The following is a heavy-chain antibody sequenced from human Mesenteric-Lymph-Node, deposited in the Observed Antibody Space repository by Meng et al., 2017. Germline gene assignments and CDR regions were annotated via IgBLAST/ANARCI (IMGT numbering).Heavy chain of an antibody. J-gene: IGHJ4*02. V-gene: IGHV3-7*01. CDR3: ARGSLED. CDR2: IKPDGIDK. CDR1: GFTFSVDW. Sequence: GDSLKISCATSGFTFSVDWMSWVRQAPGKGLEWVAAIKPDGIDKYYVDSVKGRFTISKDNARNSLFLQMNSLRVEDTAVYSCARGSLEDWGQGTLVTVSS.